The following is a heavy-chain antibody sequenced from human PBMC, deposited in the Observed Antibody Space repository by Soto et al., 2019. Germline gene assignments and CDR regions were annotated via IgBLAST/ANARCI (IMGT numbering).Heavy chain of an antibody. D-gene: IGHD4-17*01. V-gene: IGHV3-64*02. Sequence: PGGSLRLSCAAPGFTFSNYAMHWVRQAPGKGLEYVSAISGNGFSTYYGDSVRGRFIISRDNSKNTLYLQMGSLRAEDMAVYYCARGPSTVATWLDYWGQGTLVTVSS. CDR3: ARGPSTVATWLDY. J-gene: IGHJ4*02. CDR2: ISGNGFST. CDR1: GFTFSNYA.